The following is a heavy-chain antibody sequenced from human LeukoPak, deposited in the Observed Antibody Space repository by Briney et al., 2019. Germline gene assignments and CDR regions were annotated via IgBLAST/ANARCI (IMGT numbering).Heavy chain of an antibody. CDR2: INHSGGT. V-gene: IGHV4-34*01. J-gene: IGHJ4*02. CDR3: ARGISGSPFDY. CDR1: GGSFSGYY. D-gene: IGHD3-10*01. Sequence: SETLSLTCAVYGGSFSGYYWSWIRQPPGKGLEWIGEINHSGGTNYNPSLKSRVTISVDTSKNQFSLKLSSVTAADTAVYYCARGISGSPFDYWGQGTLVTVSS.